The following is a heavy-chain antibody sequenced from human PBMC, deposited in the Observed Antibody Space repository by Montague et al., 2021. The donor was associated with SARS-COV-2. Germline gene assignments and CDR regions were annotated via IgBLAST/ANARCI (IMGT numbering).Heavy chain of an antibody. D-gene: IGHD3-22*01. V-gene: IGHV4-34*01. CDR1: GGSFSDYF. CDR2: INHRGTS. J-gene: IGHJ4*02. Sequence: SETLSLTCAVYGGSFSDYFWIWIRQPPGKGLEWIGEINHRGTSNYNPSLKGRVSISVDTSENQFSLYLGSVTAADTAVYYCARGRQHFNMIVVVMTGGEYYFDYWGQGTLVTVSS. CDR3: ARGRQHFNMIVVVMTGGEYYFDY.